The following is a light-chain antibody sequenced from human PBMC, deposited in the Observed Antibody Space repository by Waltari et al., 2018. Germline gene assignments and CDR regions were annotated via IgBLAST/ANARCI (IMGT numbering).Light chain of an antibody. CDR3: QQYESYPRT. CDR1: QSISRL. CDR2: KAS. Sequence: DIQMTQSPSTLPASIGDTATIPCRASQSISRLLAWYQQNPGKAPKLLIYKASNLESGVPSRFSGRGFGTEFTLSIFSLQADDFATYYCQQYESYPRTFGQGTKVEIK. J-gene: IGKJ1*01. V-gene: IGKV1-5*03.